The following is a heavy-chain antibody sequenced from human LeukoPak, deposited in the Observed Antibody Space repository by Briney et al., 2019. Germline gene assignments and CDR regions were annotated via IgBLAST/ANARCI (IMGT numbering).Heavy chain of an antibody. V-gene: IGHV4-38-2*01. J-gene: IGHJ4*02. CDR2: IHQSGMT. Sequence: SETLSLTCAVSGYSITGGYYRSWTRPPPGKGLEWIETIHQSGMTYYNPSLKSRVTISVDTSKNQFSLKLTSVTAAGTAVYYCARYTGTNWGYSFDYWGQGTLVTVSS. CDR3: ARYTGTNWGYSFDY. CDR1: GYSITGGYY. D-gene: IGHD7-27*01.